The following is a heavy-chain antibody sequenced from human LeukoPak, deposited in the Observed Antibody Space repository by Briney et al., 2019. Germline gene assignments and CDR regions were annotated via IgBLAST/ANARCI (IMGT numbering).Heavy chain of an antibody. Sequence: SETLSLTCAVYGGSFSGYYWSWIRQPPGKGLEWIGEINHSGSTNYNPSLKSRVTISVDTSKNQFSLKLSSVTAADTAVYYCARHPDPGSPRQLVRDNWFDPWGQGTLVTVSS. D-gene: IGHD6-13*01. CDR3: ARHPDPGSPRQLVRDNWFDP. J-gene: IGHJ5*02. V-gene: IGHV4-34*01. CDR1: GGSFSGYY. CDR2: INHSGST.